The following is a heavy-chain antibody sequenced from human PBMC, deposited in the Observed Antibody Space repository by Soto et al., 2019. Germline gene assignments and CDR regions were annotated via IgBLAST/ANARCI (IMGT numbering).Heavy chain of an antibody. J-gene: IGHJ6*02. CDR2: ISYDGSNK. CDR1: GFTFSSYG. V-gene: IGHV3-30*18. D-gene: IGHD3-10*01. Sequence: GGSLRLSCAASGFTFSSYGMHWVRQAPGKGLEWVAVISYDGSNKYYADSVKGRFTISRDNSKNTLYLQMNSLRAEDTAVYYCAKDQHYYGSGSYYLVYYYYYGMDVWGQGTTVTVSS. CDR3: AKDQHYYGSGSYYLVYYYYYGMDV.